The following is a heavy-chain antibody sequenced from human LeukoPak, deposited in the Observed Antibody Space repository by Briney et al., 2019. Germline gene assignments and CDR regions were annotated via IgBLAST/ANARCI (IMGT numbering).Heavy chain of an antibody. CDR2: IYYSGST. D-gene: IGHD3-3*01. CDR1: GGSISSYY. V-gene: IGHV4-59*01. J-gene: IGHJ4*02. Sequence: PSETLSFTCTVSGGSISSYYWSWIRQPPGKGLEWIGYIYYSGSTNYNPSLKSRVTISVDTSKNQFSLKLCSVTAADTAVYYCARGGYDFWSGFIYWGQGTLVTVSS. CDR3: ARGGYDFWSGFIY.